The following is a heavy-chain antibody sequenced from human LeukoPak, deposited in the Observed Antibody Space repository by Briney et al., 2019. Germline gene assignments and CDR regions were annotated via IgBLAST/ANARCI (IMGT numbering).Heavy chain of an antibody. D-gene: IGHD5-24*01. V-gene: IGHV4-34*01. CDR1: GGPFSDYY. CDR3: ARGEGARDGYNYEGPFYFDY. Sequence: SETLSLTCAVYGGPFSDYYWSWIRQPPGKGLEWIGKINHSGSTNYSPSLKSRATISIDTSKNQFSLKLNSMTAADTAVYYCARGEGARDGYNYEGPFYFDYWGQGTLVTVSS. CDR2: INHSGST. J-gene: IGHJ4*02.